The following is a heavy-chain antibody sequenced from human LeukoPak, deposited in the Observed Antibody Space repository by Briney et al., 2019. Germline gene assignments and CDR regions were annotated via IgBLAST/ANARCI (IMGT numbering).Heavy chain of an antibody. CDR2: INHSGST. D-gene: IGHD4-17*01. J-gene: IGHJ4*02. Sequence: SETLSLTCTVSGGSISSYYWSWIRQPPGKGLEWIGEINHSGSTNYNPSVKSRVTISVDTSKNQFSLKLTSVTAADTAVYYCARALGGTTVTTLDYWGQGTLVTVSS. CDR3: ARALGGTTVTTLDY. V-gene: IGHV4-34*01. CDR1: GGSISSYY.